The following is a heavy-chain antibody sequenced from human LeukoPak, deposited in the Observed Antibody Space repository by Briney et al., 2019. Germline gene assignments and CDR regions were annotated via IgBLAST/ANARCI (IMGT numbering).Heavy chain of an antibody. CDR2: IYYSGST. J-gene: IGHJ5*01. V-gene: IGHV4-59*08. Sequence: PSETLSLTCTVSGGSISSYYWSWLRQPPGKGLEWMGYIYYSGSTNYNPSLKSRVTISVDTSKNQFSLKLSSVTAAGTAVYYCARVRGICSGGSGYECDSWGQGTLVTVSS. CDR1: GGSISSYY. D-gene: IGHD2-15*01. CDR3: ARVRGICSGGSGYECDS.